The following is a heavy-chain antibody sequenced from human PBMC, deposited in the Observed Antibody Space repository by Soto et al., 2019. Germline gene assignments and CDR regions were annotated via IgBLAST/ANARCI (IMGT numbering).Heavy chain of an antibody. Sequence: SETLSLTCAVSGDSISSGAWWSWVRQSPGKGLQWIGEIYHSGDTRNNPSLKSRVTMSVDKSNNQFSLKLRSVTAADTAVYYCVRDGTKTLRDWFDPWGQGISVTVSS. CDR3: VRDGTKTLRDWFDP. CDR2: IYHSGDT. J-gene: IGHJ5*02. CDR1: GDSISSGAW. D-gene: IGHD1-1*01. V-gene: IGHV4-4*02.